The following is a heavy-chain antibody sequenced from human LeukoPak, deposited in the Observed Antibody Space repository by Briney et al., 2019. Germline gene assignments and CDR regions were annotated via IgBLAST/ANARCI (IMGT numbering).Heavy chain of an antibody. CDR1: GYTFTSYG. CDR3: ARTSSGYYAHFDL. CDR2: ISAYNGNT. V-gene: IGHV1-18*01. D-gene: IGHD3-22*01. J-gene: IGHJ4*02. Sequence: ASVKVSCKASGYTFTSYGISWVRQAPGQGLEWMGWISAYNGNTNYAQKFQGRVTISADKSTSTAYMELSSLRSEDTAVYYCARTSSGYYAHFDLWGQGTLVTVS.